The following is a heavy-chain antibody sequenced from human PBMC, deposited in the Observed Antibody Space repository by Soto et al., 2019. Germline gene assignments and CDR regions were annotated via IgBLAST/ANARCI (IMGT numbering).Heavy chain of an antibody. D-gene: IGHD5-12*01. V-gene: IGHV3-23*01. J-gene: IGHJ4*02. CDR1: GFTFSSYA. CDR3: AKAEGGYLSVFDY. CDR2: ISGSGGST. Sequence: GGSLRLSCAASGFTFSSYAMSWVRQAPGKGLEWVSAISGSGGSTYYADSVKGRFTISRDNSKNTLYLQMNSLRADETAIYYCAKAEGGYLSVFDYWGQGTLVTVSS.